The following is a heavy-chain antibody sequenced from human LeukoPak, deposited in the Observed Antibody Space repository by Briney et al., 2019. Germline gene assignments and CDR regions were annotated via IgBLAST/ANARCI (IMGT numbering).Heavy chain of an antibody. V-gene: IGHV4-39*01. J-gene: IGHJ4*02. CDR1: GGSISSSSYY. CDR3: ARILLGGSCYG. CDR2: IYYSGST. D-gene: IGHD2-15*01. Sequence: PSETLSLTCTVSGGSISSSSYYWGWIRQPPGKGLEWIGSIYYSGSTYYNPSLKSRVTISVDTSKNQFSLKLSSVTAADTAVYYCARILLGGSCYGWGQGTLVTVSS.